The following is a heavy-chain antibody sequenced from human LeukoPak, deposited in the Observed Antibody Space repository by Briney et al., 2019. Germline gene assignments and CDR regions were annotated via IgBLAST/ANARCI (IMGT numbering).Heavy chain of an antibody. CDR2: INPNSGGT. CDR1: GYVFTGYY. Sequence: ASVKVSCKASGYVFTGYYMHWVRQAPGQGLEWMGWINPNSGGTKYAQKFQGRVTMTRDTSISTAYMELSRLRSDDTAVYYCAFFEYSSSSSHYWGQGTLVTVSS. CDR3: AFFEYSSSSSHY. V-gene: IGHV1-2*02. D-gene: IGHD6-6*01. J-gene: IGHJ4*02.